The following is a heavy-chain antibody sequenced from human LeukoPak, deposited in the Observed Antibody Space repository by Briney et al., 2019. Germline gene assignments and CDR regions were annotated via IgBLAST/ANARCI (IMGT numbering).Heavy chain of an antibody. CDR3: AKHDYGGNPNEYYFDY. J-gene: IGHJ4*02. V-gene: IGHV3-23*01. Sequence: PGGSLRLSCAASGFTFSSYAMSWVRQAPGKGLEWVSTIDDNGDNTYYADSVKGRFTISRDNSKNTLYLQMNSLRAEGTAVYYCAKHDYGGNPNEYYFDYWGQGTLVTVSS. CDR1: GFTFSSYA. CDR2: IDDNGDNT. D-gene: IGHD4-23*01.